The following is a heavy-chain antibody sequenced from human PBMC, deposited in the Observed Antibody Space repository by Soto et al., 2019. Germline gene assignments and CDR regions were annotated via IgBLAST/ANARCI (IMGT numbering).Heavy chain of an antibody. CDR3: DWRAFGSWRSFDF. CDR1: GVAFSRHP. CDR2: ISDGGDLT. D-gene: IGHD6-13*01. Sequence: GGTLRLSCAASGVAFSRHPMIWLRQAPERGLEWVSGISDGGDLTYNADSVKGRFTISRDHSKNILLLQMNSLRAEDTALYYCDWRAFGSWRSFDFWGQGTMVTVSS. J-gene: IGHJ3*01. V-gene: IGHV3-23*01.